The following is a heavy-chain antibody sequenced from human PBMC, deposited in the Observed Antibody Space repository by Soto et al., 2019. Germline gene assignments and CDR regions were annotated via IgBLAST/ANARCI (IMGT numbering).Heavy chain of an antibody. J-gene: IGHJ4*02. CDR3: AKFAGVVVIDY. D-gene: IGHD3-22*01. V-gene: IGHV3-23*01. Sequence: EVQLLESGGGLIQPGGSLRLSFAASGLTFRSYPMSGVRQAPGKGLEWVSAISGRGGSTNYADSVKGRFTISRNNSKNTLYLQMNSLRAEDTAVYYCAKFAGVVVIDYWGQGTLVTVSS. CDR2: ISGRGGST. CDR1: GLTFRSYP.